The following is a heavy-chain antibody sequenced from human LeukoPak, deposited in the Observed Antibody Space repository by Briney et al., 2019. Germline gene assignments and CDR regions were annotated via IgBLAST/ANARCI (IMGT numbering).Heavy chain of an antibody. V-gene: IGHV4-31*03. CDR3: ARDGPTGAFNI. D-gene: IGHD3/OR15-3a*01. CDR1: GGSISSGYY. J-gene: IGHJ3*02. CDR2: IYNTGSN. Sequence: SQTLSLTCTVSGGSISSGYYWSWIRQHPGKGLEWIGYIYNTGSNHYNPSLRSRVTISKDTSRSQFSLKLSSVTAADTAVYYCARDGPTGAFNIWGHGTMVTVSS.